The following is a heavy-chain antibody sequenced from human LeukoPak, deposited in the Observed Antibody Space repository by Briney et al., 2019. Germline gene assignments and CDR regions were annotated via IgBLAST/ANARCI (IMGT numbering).Heavy chain of an antibody. CDR3: VRRAINSVMFDY. Sequence: PSETLSLTCTVSGDSISTYYWSWIRQPPGKGLEWIGYIHYSGSTNYNPSLRSRVTISVDTSKNRFSLKLSSATAADTAVYFCVRRAINSVMFDYWGQGTLVTVSS. V-gene: IGHV4-59*08. CDR1: GDSISTYY. CDR2: IHYSGST. D-gene: IGHD3-16*01. J-gene: IGHJ4*02.